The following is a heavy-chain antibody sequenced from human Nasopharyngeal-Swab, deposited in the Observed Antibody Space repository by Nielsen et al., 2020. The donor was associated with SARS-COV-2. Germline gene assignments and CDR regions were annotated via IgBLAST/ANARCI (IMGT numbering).Heavy chain of an antibody. J-gene: IGHJ6*02. V-gene: IGHV1-2*04. CDR2: INRNSGGT. Sequence: WVLQAPGKGREGTGWINRNSGGTNYAQKFQGWVTMTRDTSISTAYMELSRLRSDDTAVYYCERADLVGATTEWYYYSSGMDAWGQGTTVTVSS. CDR3: ERADLVGATTEWYYYSSGMDA. D-gene: IGHD1-26*01.